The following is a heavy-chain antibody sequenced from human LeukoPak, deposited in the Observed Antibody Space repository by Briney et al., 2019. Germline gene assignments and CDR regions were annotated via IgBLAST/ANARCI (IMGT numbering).Heavy chain of an antibody. V-gene: IGHV3-21*01. CDR2: ISSSSSYI. J-gene: IGHJ4*02. CDR1: GFTFSTYS. Sequence: GGSLRLSCAASGFTFSTYSMNWVRQAPGKGLEWVSSISSSSSYIYYADSVKGRFTISRDNAKNSLYLQMNSLRAEDTAVYYCARSVGGTPLDYWGQGTLVTVSS. CDR3: ARSVGGTPLDY. D-gene: IGHD1-26*01.